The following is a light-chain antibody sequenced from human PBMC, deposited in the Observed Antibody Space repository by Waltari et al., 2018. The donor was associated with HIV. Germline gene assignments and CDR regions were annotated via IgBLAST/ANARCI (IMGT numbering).Light chain of an antibody. J-gene: IGKJ1*01. CDR1: QRVDSTF. V-gene: IGKV3D-7*01. CDR2: GAS. CDR3: QQDYNSPGT. Sequence: EVVLTQSPATLSLSPGETATLSCRASQRVDSTFLSWYQQKPGQAPRLLIYGASTRVSGISPRISGSGSGTDFTLTISSLYPEDFAVYYCQQDYNSPGTFGQGTRVEIK.